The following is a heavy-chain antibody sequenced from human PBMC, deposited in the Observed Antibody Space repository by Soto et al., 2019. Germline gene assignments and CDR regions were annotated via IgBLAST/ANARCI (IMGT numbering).Heavy chain of an antibody. J-gene: IGHJ4*02. CDR2: IYYRGST. Sequence: NPSETLSLTCTFSVDSISSDDYYCSWIRQPPGKGLEWVGYIYYRGSTYYNPSLKSRVTISVDTSKNQVSLKLNSVTAADTAVYYCVGVKQLVATLEYWRQGTLGSVSS. D-gene: IGHD6-6*01. V-gene: IGHV4-30-4*01. CDR1: VDSISSDDYY. CDR3: VGVKQLVATLEY.